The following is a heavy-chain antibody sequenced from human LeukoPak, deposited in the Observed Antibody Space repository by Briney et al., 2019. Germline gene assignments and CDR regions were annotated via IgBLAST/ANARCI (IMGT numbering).Heavy chain of an antibody. CDR3: ARVGAPTDY. CDR1: GYTFTGYY. V-gene: IGHV1-69*04. Sequence: VASVKVSCKASGYTFTGYYMHWVRQAPGQGLEWMGRIIPILGIANYAQKFQGRVTITADKSTSTAYMELSSLRSEDTAVYYCARVGAPTDYWGQGTLVTVSS. J-gene: IGHJ4*02. CDR2: IIPILGIA. D-gene: IGHD3-10*01.